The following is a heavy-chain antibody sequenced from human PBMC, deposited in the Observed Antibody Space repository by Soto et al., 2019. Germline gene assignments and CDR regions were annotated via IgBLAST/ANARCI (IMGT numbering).Heavy chain of an antibody. Sequence: TSETLSLTCTIYGGSFSDYYWGWIRQPPGKGLEWIAEINHSGGTNYNPSFKSRVTISVDTSKNQFSLKLISVTAADTAVYYCARGLRASYGVRLSYYYYGMDVWGQGTTVTV. CDR2: INHSGGT. J-gene: IGHJ6*02. D-gene: IGHD3-10*01. V-gene: IGHV4-34*01. CDR1: GGSFSDYY. CDR3: ARGLRASYGVRLSYYYYGMDV.